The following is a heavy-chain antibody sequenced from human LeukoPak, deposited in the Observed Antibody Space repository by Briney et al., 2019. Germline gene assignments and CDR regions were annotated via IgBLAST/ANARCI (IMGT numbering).Heavy chain of an antibody. V-gene: IGHV5-10-1*01. Sequence: GESLKISCKGSGYSFTSYWISWVRQMPGKGLGWMGRIDPSDSYTNYSPSFQGHVTISADKSISTAYLQWSSLKASDTAMYYCARHISGYSGYAHNFDYWGQGTLVTVSS. CDR3: ARHISGYSGYAHNFDY. D-gene: IGHD5-12*01. CDR1: GYSFTSYW. CDR2: IDPSDSYT. J-gene: IGHJ4*02.